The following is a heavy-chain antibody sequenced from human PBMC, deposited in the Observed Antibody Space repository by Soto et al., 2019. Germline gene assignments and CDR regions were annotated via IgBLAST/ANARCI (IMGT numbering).Heavy chain of an antibody. J-gene: IGHJ5*02. CDR2: ISAYNGNT. CDR3: ARDPTGYSTFNWFDP. CDR1: GYTFTSYG. Sequence: ASVKVSCKASGYTFTSYGISCVRQAPGQGLEWMGWISAYNGNTNYAQKLQGRVTMTTDTSTSTAYMELRSLRSDDTAVYYCARDPTGYSTFNWFDPWGQGTLVTVSS. D-gene: IGHD6-13*01. V-gene: IGHV1-18*01.